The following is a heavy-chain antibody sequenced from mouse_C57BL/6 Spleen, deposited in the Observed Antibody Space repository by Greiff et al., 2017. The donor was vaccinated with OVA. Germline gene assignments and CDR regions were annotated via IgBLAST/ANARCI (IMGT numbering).Heavy chain of an antibody. J-gene: IGHJ2*01. Sequence: QVQLKESGPGLAQPSQSLSITCTVSGFSLTSYGVHWVRQSPGKGLEWLGVIWSGGSTDYNAAFISRLSISKDNSKSHLYFNMNRLQAAATDIYYCCRNYYYGDFDYWGQGTTLTVSS. CDR3: CRNYYYGDFDY. CDR1: GFSLTSYG. V-gene: IGHV2-2*01. CDR2: IWSGGST. D-gene: IGHD1-1*01.